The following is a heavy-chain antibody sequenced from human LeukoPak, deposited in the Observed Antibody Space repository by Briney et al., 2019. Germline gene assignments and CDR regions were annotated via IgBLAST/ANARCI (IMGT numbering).Heavy chain of an antibody. V-gene: IGHV4-30-2*01. Sequence: PSQTLSLTCAVSGGSISSGGYSWSWIRQPPGKSLEWIGYIYHSGSTYYNPSLKSRVTISVDRSKNQFSLKLSSVTAADTAVYYWARQGDYYDSSGYSGAFDIWGQGTMVTVSS. CDR2: IYHSGST. J-gene: IGHJ3*02. D-gene: IGHD3-22*01. CDR1: GGSISSGGYS. CDR3: ARQGDYYDSSGYSGAFDI.